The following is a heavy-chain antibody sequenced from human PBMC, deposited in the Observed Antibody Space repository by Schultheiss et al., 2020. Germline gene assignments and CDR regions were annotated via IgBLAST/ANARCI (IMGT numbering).Heavy chain of an antibody. CDR2: MYGGGST. CDR3: AKKITLKLKGAFDY. J-gene: IGHJ4*02. CDR1: GFNVTGF. Sequence: GGSLRLSCAASGFNVTGFMTWVRQAPGKGLECVSVMYGGGSTYYADSVKGRFTISRDNAKNTLYLQINSLRVEDTAVYYCAKKITLKLKGAFDYWGQGTLVTGSS. V-gene: IGHV3-53*01. D-gene: IGHD3-16*01.